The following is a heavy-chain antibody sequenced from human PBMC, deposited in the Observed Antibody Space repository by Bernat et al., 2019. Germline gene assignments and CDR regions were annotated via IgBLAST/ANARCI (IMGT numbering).Heavy chain of an antibody. Sequence: QVQLQESVPRLVKPSETLSLTCTVSGGSISSYYWSWIRQPPGKGLEWIGYIYYSGSTNYNPSLKSRVTISVDTSKNQFSLKLSSVTAADTAVYYCARARDGAFDIWGQGTMVTVSS. CDR2: IYYSGST. CDR1: GGSISSYY. J-gene: IGHJ3*02. CDR3: ARARDGAFDI. D-gene: IGHD5-24*01. V-gene: IGHV4-59*01.